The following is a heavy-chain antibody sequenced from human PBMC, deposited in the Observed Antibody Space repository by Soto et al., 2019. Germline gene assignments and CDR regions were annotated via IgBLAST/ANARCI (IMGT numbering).Heavy chain of an antibody. CDR1: GYTFTSYA. Sequence: GASVKVSCKASGYTFTSYAMHWVRQAPGQRLEWMGWINAGNGNTKYSQKLQGRVTITRDTSASTAYMELSSLRSEDTAAYYCARGALPYFVFWSGSNSYYYSRAVGGKGTPGTVSS. CDR3: ARGALPYFVFWSGSNSYYYSRAV. D-gene: IGHD3-3*01. V-gene: IGHV1-3*01. CDR2: INAGNGNT. J-gene: IGHJ6*03.